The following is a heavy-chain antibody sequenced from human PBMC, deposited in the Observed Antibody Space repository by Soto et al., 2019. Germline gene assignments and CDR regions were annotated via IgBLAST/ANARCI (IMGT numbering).Heavy chain of an antibody. CDR2: INPFDGSR. D-gene: IGHD3-10*01. CDR1: GNIFSSYY. V-gene: IGHV1-46*03. CDR3: SRVDPGETSPFDH. Sequence: ASVKVSCKASGNIFSSYYIHWVRQAPGQGLEWMGWINPFDGSRMFAQSFQGRVTMTRDTSTSTVYMEVSSLRSEDTAVYYCSRVDPGETSPFDHWGQ. J-gene: IGHJ4*02.